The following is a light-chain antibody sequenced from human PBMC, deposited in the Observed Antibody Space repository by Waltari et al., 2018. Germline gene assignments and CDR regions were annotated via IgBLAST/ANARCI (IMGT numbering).Light chain of an antibody. J-gene: IGLJ2*01. CDR3: QSYDSSLSAL. Sequence: GAPGQRVTISCTGSSSNIEAGYDVHWYQQLPGTAPKLLIYGDNNRPSGVPDRFSGSKSGTSASLAITGLQAEDEADYYCQSYDSSLSALFGGGTKLTVL. V-gene: IGLV1-40*01. CDR1: SSNIEAGYD. CDR2: GDN.